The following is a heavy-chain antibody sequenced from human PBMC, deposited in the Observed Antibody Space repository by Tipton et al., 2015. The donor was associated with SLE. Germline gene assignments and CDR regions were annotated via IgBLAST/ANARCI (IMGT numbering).Heavy chain of an antibody. Sequence: GSLRLSCAASGFTVSSNYMSWVRQASGKGLEWVSVFYSGGSTFYADSVKGRFTISRDNSKNTLYLQMNSLRAEDTAVYYCARVNLGYVNSWGQGTLVTVSS. D-gene: IGHD5-12*01. CDR2: FYSGGST. V-gene: IGHV3-53*01. J-gene: IGHJ4*02. CDR1: GFTVSSNY. CDR3: ARVNLGYVNS.